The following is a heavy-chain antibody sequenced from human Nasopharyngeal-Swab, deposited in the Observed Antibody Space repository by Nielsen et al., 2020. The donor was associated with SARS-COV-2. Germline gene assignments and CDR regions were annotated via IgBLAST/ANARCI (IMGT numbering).Heavy chain of an antibody. V-gene: IGHV3-23*01. D-gene: IGHD3-22*01. CDR3: AKAMGSVYDTSGHYNAFDI. CDR2: ISGGVDST. J-gene: IGHJ3*02. Sequence: WIRQPPGKGLERVSGISGGVDSTYYADSVKGRFTISRDNSKNTLYLLMNSLRVEDTAVYYCAKAMGSVYDTSGHYNAFDIWGQGTTVTVSS.